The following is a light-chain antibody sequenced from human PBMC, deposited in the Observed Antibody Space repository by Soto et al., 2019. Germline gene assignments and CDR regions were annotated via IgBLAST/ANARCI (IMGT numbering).Light chain of an antibody. V-gene: IGKV3-20*01. CDR1: PSVSNSY. CDR2: GAS. J-gene: IGKJ4*01. Sequence: EIVLTQSPGTLSLSPGERATLSCRASPSVSNSYLAWYQQKPGQAPRLLIYGASSRATGIPDRFSGSGSGTDFTLTISSLQAEDFASYYCQQTRAYPSTFGGGTKVDIK. CDR3: QQTRAYPST.